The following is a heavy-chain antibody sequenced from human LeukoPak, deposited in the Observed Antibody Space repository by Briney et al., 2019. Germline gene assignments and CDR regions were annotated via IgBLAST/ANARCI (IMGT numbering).Heavy chain of an antibody. CDR3: ARGSSIFLYYFDH. D-gene: IGHD6-13*01. Sequence: GGSLRLSCAASGFTFSSSGMHWVRQAPGKGLEWVAVIWYDGSNKYYADSMKGRFTISRDNSKNTLYLQMNSLRAEDTAVYYCARGSSIFLYYFDHWGQGTLVTVSS. CDR1: GFTFSSSG. CDR2: IWYDGSNK. V-gene: IGHV3-33*01. J-gene: IGHJ4*02.